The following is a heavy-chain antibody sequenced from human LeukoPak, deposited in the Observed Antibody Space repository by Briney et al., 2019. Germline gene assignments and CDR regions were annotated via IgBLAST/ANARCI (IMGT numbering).Heavy chain of an antibody. CDR3: ASDSGHAFYF. CDR1: GFTFSTAW. J-gene: IGHJ3*01. V-gene: IGHV3-74*01. CDR2: IYSDGSDK. Sequence: PGGSLRLSCAASGFTFSTAWMHWVRQAPGKGLVWVSRIYSDGSDKTYADSVRGRFTISRDNAKNTVYPQMNSLRAEDSAVYYCASDSGHAFYFWGQGTMVTVSS. D-gene: IGHD3-10*01.